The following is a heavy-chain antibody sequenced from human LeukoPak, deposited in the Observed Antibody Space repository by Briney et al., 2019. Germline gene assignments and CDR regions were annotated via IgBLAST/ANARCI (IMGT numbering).Heavy chain of an antibody. CDR2: IIPIFGTA. Sequence: SVTVSCMASGGTFSSYAISWVRQAPGQGLEWMGGIIPIFGTANYAQKFQGRVTITADKSTSTAYMELSSLRSEDTAVYYCARDRAAAGGSSFDYWGQGTLVTVSS. D-gene: IGHD6-13*01. V-gene: IGHV1-69*06. CDR1: GGTFSSYA. CDR3: ARDRAAAGGSSFDY. J-gene: IGHJ4*02.